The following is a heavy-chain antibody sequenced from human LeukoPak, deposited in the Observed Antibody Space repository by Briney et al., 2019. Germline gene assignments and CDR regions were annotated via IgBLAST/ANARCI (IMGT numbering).Heavy chain of an antibody. Sequence: SETLSLTCTVSGGSISSYYWSWIRQPPGKGLEWIGYIYTSGSTNYNPSLKGRVTISVDTSKNQFSLKLSSVTAADTAVYYCARHRGYSYGHWYFDLWGRGTLVTVSS. D-gene: IGHD5-18*01. CDR2: IYTSGST. J-gene: IGHJ2*01. CDR3: ARHRGYSYGHWYFDL. CDR1: GGSISSYY. V-gene: IGHV4-4*09.